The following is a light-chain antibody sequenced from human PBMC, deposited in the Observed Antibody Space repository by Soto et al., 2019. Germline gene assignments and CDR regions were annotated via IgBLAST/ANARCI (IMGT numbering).Light chain of an antibody. CDR1: QSISTN. CDR3: QQNYITLYS. V-gene: IGKV1-39*01. Sequence: DIQMTQSPSSLSASVGDRVTITCRASQSISTNLSWYQKKPGKAPKLLISGASSLQSGVPSRFSGSGSGTDFSLTISSLQPEDFAIYFCQQNYITLYSFGQGTNLEIK. J-gene: IGKJ2*03. CDR2: GAS.